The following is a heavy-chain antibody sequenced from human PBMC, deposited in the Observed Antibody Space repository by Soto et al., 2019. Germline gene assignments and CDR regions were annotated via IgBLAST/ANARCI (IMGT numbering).Heavy chain of an antibody. CDR1: GGSISSYY. CDR2: IYYSGST. V-gene: IGHV4-59*01. D-gene: IGHD3-3*01. CDR3: ARDGGFYYGMDV. Sequence: QMQLQESGPGLVKPSETLSLTCTVSGGSISSYYWSWIRQPPGKGLEWIGYIYYSGSTNYNPSLKSRVTXXVXXSKNQFSLKLSSVTAADTAVYYCARDGGFYYGMDVWGQGTTVTVSS. J-gene: IGHJ6*02.